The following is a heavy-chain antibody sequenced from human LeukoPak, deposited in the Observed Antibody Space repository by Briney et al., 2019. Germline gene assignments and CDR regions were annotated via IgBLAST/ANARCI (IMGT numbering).Heavy chain of an antibody. CDR1: GGSFSGYY. V-gene: IGHV4-4*09. Sequence: SETLSLTCAVYGGSFSGYYWSWIRQPPGKGLEWIGYIYTSGSTNYNPSLKSRVTISVDTSKNQFSLKLSSVTAADTAVYYCARQIQLWNYYYYYYYMDVWGKGTTVTVSS. CDR3: ARQIQLWNYYYYYYYMDV. CDR2: IYTSGST. D-gene: IGHD5-18*01. J-gene: IGHJ6*03.